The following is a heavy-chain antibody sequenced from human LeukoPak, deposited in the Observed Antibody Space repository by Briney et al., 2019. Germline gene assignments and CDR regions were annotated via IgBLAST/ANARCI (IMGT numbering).Heavy chain of an antibody. Sequence: SETLSLTCTVSGGSISSYYWSWIRQPPGKGLEWIGYIYYSGSTNYNPSLKSRVTISVDTSKNLFSLKLSSVTAADTAVYYCARGVEWEPEKYYFDYWGQGTLVTVSS. CDR1: GGSISSYY. CDR3: ARGVEWEPEKYYFDY. V-gene: IGHV4-59*01. J-gene: IGHJ4*02. D-gene: IGHD1-26*01. CDR2: IYYSGST.